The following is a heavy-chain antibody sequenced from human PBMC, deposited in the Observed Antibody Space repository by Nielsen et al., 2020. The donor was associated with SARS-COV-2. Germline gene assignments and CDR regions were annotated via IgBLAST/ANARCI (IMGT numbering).Heavy chain of an antibody. Sequence: GGSLRLSCAASGFTFSSYGMHWVRQAPGKGLEWVAVISHDGSNKYYADSVKGRFTISRDNSKNTLYLQMNSLRAEDTAVYYCAKEIYDILTGYYGGFWFDPWGQGTLVTVSS. V-gene: IGHV3-30*18. D-gene: IGHD3-9*01. J-gene: IGHJ5*02. CDR3: AKEIYDILTGYYGGFWFDP. CDR1: GFTFSSYG. CDR2: ISHDGSNK.